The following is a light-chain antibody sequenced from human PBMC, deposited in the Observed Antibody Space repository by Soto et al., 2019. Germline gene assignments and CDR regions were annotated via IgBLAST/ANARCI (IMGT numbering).Light chain of an antibody. CDR1: QSLSSRN. CDR3: QQYNNWPPWT. CDR2: GAS. V-gene: IGKV3-15*01. Sequence: ELVLTQSPGTLSLSPGDRATLSCRASQSLSSRNLAWYQQKPGQAPRLLIYGASTRATGIPARFSGSGSGTEFTLTISSLQSEDFAVYYCQQYNNWPPWTFGQGTKVDIK. J-gene: IGKJ1*01.